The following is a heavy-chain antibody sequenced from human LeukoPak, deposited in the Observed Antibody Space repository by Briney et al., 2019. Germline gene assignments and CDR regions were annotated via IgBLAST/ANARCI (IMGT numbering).Heavy chain of an antibody. J-gene: IGHJ5*02. CDR1: GGSISSSSHS. D-gene: IGHD1-1*01. V-gene: IGHV4-39*01. CDR3: AQSLGSGNWIGNWFDP. CDR2: IYYTGRT. Sequence: PSGTLSLTCTVSGGSISSSSHSWGWIRQPPGKGLEWTGTIYYTGRTYYNPSLESPLTISVDTSKNQFSLKLTSVTAADTAIYYCAQSLGSGNWIGNWFDPWGQGTLVTVSS.